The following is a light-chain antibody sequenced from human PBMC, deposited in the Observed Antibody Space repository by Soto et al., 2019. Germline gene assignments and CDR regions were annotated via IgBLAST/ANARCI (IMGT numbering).Light chain of an antibody. J-gene: IGKJ4*01. CDR1: EILYNF. Sequence: DIVFTDAPSKLAVSTEERASLSCRASEILYNFLAWYQLRPGQVPRLLISDAFNRATGVPARFSGSGSGTDFTLTIDNVEPEDSAVYFCQDRTKWPITFGGGTKVDI. CDR2: DAF. V-gene: IGKV3-11*01. CDR3: QDRTKWPIT.